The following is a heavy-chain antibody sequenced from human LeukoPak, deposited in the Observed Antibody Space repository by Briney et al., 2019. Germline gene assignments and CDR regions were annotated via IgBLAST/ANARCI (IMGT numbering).Heavy chain of an antibody. CDR3: AATYYYGSGSYHPFDY. CDR2: ISAYNGNT. J-gene: IGHJ4*02. D-gene: IGHD3-10*01. CDR1: GYTFTSYG. Sequence: ASVKVSCKDSGYTFTSYGISWVRQAPGQGLEWMGWISAYNGNTNYAQKLQGRVTMTTDTSTSTAYMELRSLRSDDTAVYYCAATYYYGSGSYHPFDYWGQGTLVTVSS. V-gene: IGHV1-18*01.